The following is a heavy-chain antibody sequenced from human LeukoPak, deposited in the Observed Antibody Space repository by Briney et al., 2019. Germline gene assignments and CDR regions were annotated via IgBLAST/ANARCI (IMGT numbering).Heavy chain of an antibody. D-gene: IGHD3-10*01. V-gene: IGHV4-59*12. Sequence: SETLSLTCTVSGGSISSYYWSWIRQPPGKGLEWIGYIYYSGSTYSNPALKSQLTISVDISKNQFSLKLSSVTAADTAVYYCARGVKGLRGAFDIWGQGTMVTVSS. CDR1: GGSISSYY. CDR3: ARGVKGLRGAFDI. J-gene: IGHJ3*02. CDR2: IYYSGST.